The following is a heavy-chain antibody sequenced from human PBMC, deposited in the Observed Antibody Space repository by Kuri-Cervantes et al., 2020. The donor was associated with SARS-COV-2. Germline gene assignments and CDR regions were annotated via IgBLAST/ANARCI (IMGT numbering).Heavy chain of an antibody. CDR2: ISWNSGSI. V-gene: IGHV3-9*01. CDR1: GFTFDDYA. Sequence: GGSLRLSCAASGFTFDDYAMHWVRQAPGKGLEWVSGISWNSGSIGYADSVKGRFTISRDNAKNSLYLQMNSLRAEDTAVYYCARCRGGYYDSSGFYDGDAFDIWGQGTMVTVSS. J-gene: IGHJ3*02. D-gene: IGHD3-22*01. CDR3: ARCRGGYYDSSGFYDGDAFDI.